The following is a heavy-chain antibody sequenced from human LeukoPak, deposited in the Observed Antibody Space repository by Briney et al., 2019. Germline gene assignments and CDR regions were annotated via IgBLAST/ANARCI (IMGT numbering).Heavy chain of an antibody. CDR1: GYSISSGYY. V-gene: IGHV4-38-2*02. Sequence: SETLSLTCTVSGYSISSGYYWGWIRQPPGKGLEWIGSIYHSGSTYYNPSLKSRVTISVDTSKNQFSLKLSSVTAADTAVDYCAFTIDYGDYGGLRGFDYWGQGTLVTVSS. CDR2: IYHSGST. J-gene: IGHJ4*02. CDR3: AFTIDYGDYGGLRGFDY. D-gene: IGHD4-17*01.